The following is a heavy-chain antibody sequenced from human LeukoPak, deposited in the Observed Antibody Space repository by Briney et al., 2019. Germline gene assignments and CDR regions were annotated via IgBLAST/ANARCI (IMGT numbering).Heavy chain of an antibody. V-gene: IGHV3-30*18. D-gene: IGHD6-13*01. J-gene: IGHJ5*02. CDR3: AKDRRQQLVRGWFDP. CDR1: GFTFSSYS. CDR2: ISYDGSNK. Sequence: GGSLRLSCAASGFTFSSYSMNWVRQAPGKGLEWVAVISYDGSNKYHADSVKGRFTISRDNSKNTLYLQMNSLRAEDTAVYYCAKDRRQQLVRGWFDPWGQGTLVTVSS.